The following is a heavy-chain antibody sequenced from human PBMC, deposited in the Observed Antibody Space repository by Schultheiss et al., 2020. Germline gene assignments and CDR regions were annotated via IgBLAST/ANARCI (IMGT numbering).Heavy chain of an antibody. CDR3: ASRWYYFDY. Sequence: SATLSLACAVYGGSFSGYYWSWIRQPPGKGLEWIGEINHSGSTNYNPSLKSRVTISVDTSKNQFSLKLSSVTAADTAVYYCASRWYYFDYWGQGTLVTVSS. V-gene: IGHV4-34*01. J-gene: IGHJ4*02. CDR1: GGSFSGYY. CDR2: INHSGST. D-gene: IGHD2-8*01.